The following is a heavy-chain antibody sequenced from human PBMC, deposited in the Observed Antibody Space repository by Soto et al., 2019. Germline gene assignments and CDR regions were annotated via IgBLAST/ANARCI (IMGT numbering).Heavy chain of an antibody. J-gene: IGHJ4*02. CDR3: ASKLTYGASFDY. CDR1: GFTFSNYA. V-gene: IGHV3-23*01. D-gene: IGHD4-17*01. CDR2: ISGSSDTT. Sequence: EVQLLESGGGLVQPVGSLRLYCAASGFTFSNYAMNWVRQAPGKGLEWVSTISGSSDTTYYADSVRGRCSISRDNSKNTLYMQMNSLRAEDTAVYYCASKLTYGASFDYWGQGTLVTDSS.